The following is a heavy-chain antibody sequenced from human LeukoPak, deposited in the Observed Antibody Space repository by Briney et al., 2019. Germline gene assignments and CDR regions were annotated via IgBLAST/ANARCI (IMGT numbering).Heavy chain of an antibody. CDR3: AKDRSGAARSYYYYGMDV. Sequence: GGSLRLSCAASGFTFDDYAMHWVRQAPGKGLEWVSGISWNSGSIGYADSVKGRFTISRDNAKNSLYLQMNSLRAEDTALYYCAKDRSGAARSYYYYGMDVWGQGTTVTVSS. CDR1: GFTFDDYA. J-gene: IGHJ6*02. CDR2: ISWNSGSI. V-gene: IGHV3-9*01. D-gene: IGHD6-6*01.